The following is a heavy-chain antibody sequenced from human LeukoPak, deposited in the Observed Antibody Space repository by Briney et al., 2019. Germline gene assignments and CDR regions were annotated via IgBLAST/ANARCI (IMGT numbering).Heavy chain of an antibody. CDR1: GYSISSGYY. V-gene: IGHV4-38-2*02. D-gene: IGHD3-3*01. J-gene: IGHJ4*02. Sequence: ASETLSLTCTVSGYSISSGYYWGWIRQPPGKGLEWIGSIYHSGSTYYNPSLKSRVTISVDTSKNQFSLKLSSVTAADTAVYYCAKAPDFWSGYYFDYWGQGTLVTVSS. CDR3: AKAPDFWSGYYFDY. CDR2: IYHSGST.